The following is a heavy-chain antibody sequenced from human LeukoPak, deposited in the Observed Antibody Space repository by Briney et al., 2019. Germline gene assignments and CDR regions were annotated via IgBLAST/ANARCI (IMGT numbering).Heavy chain of an antibody. CDR1: GGSISSYS. CDR3: ARDLAYCGGDCYSYGMDV. V-gene: IGHV4-59*01. CDR2: IYYSGST. Sequence: PSETLSLTCTVSGGSISSYSWSWIRQPPGKGLEWIGYIYYSGSTNYNPSLKSRVTISVDTSKNQFSLKLSSVTAADTAVYYCARDLAYCGGDCYSYGMDVWGQGTTVTVSS. J-gene: IGHJ6*02. D-gene: IGHD2-21*02.